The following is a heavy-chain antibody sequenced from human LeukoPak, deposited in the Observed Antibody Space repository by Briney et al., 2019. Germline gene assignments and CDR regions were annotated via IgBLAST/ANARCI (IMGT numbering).Heavy chain of an antibody. CDR3: AKWGLRELREDV. V-gene: IGHV3-23*01. CDR2: ISGGGGST. D-gene: IGHD1-7*01. Sequence: GGSLRLSCAASGFTFSTYAMSWVRQAPGKGLEWVSAISGGGGSTYYADSVKGRFTISRDNSKNTLYLQMNSLRAEDTAVYYCAKWGLRELREDVWGKGTTVTVSS. J-gene: IGHJ6*04. CDR1: GFTFSTYA.